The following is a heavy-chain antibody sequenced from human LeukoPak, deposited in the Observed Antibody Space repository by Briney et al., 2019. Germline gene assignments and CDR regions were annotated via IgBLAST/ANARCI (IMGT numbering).Heavy chain of an antibody. Sequence: PGGSLRLSCAASGFTFSRYWMSWVRQAPGKGLEWIGYIYYSGSTNYNPSLKSRVTISVDTSKNQFSLKLSSVTAADTAVYYCARATGYSSGWYNWFDPWGQGTLVTVSS. CDR3: ARATGYSSGWYNWFDP. V-gene: IGHV4-59*01. D-gene: IGHD6-19*01. CDR2: IYYSGST. CDR1: GFTFSRYW. J-gene: IGHJ5*02.